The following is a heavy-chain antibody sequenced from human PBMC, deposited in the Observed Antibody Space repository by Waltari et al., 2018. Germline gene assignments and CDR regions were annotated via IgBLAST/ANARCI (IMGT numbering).Heavy chain of an antibody. D-gene: IGHD6-13*01. Sequence: QVQLQESGPGLVKPSETLSLTCTVSGGSISSHYWSWIRQPPGKGLEWIGYIYYSGSTNYNPSLKSRVTISVDTSKNQFSLKLSSVTAADTAVYYCARAEGIAAAGTGPDAFDIWGQGTMVTASS. CDR3: ARAEGIAAAGTGPDAFDI. CDR2: IYYSGST. J-gene: IGHJ3*02. CDR1: GGSISSHY. V-gene: IGHV4-59*11.